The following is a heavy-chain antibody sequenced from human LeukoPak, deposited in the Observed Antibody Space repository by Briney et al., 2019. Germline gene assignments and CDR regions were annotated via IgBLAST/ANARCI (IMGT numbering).Heavy chain of an antibody. J-gene: IGHJ5*02. Sequence: SETLSLTCAVYGGSFSGYYWSWIRQPPGKGLEWIGEINHSGSTNYNPSLKSRVTISVDTSKNQFSLKLSSVTAADPAVYYCARGPSYDILTGYSSYNWFDPWGQGTLVTVSS. CDR3: ARGPSYDILTGYSSYNWFDP. V-gene: IGHV4-34*01. CDR2: INHSGST. D-gene: IGHD3-9*01. CDR1: GGSFSGYY.